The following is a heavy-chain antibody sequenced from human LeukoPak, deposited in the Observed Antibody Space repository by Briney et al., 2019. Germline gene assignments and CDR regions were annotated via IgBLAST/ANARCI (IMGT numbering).Heavy chain of an antibody. CDR1: GGSISSYY. Sequence: PSETLSLTCTVSGGSISSYYWSWIRQPPGKGLEWIGHIYYSGSTNYNPSLKSRVTISVDTSKNQSSLKLSSVAAADTAVYYCASTREHYYYYYMDVWGKGTTVTVSS. CDR2: IYYSGST. J-gene: IGHJ6*03. CDR3: ASTREHYYYYYMDV. V-gene: IGHV4-59*01. D-gene: IGHD1/OR15-1a*01.